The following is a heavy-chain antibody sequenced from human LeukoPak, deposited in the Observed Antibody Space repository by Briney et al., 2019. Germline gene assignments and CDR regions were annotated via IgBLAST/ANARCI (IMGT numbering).Heavy chain of an antibody. D-gene: IGHD4-11*01. CDR3: ARESDDYSNYGYYYYGMDV. CDR2: ISSSSSYI. Sequence: PGGSLRLSCAASGFTFSSYSMNWVRQAPGKGLEWVSSISSSSSYIYYADSVKGRFTISRDNAKNSLYLQMNSLRAEDTAVYYCARESDDYSNYGYYYYGMDVWGQGTTVTVSS. V-gene: IGHV3-21*01. CDR1: GFTFSSYS. J-gene: IGHJ6*02.